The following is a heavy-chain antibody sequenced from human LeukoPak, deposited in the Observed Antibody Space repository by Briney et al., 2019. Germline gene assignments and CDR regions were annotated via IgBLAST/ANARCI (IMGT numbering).Heavy chain of an antibody. CDR1: GGSIRSSGYY. V-gene: IGHV4-39*01. J-gene: IGHJ4*02. Sequence: SETLSLTCTVSGGSIRSSGYYWGWIRQPPGKGLEWIGSIYYSGSTYYNPSLKSRVTISVDTSKNQFSLKLSSVTAADTAVYYCARTKPSSGWYHYFDYWGQGTLVTVSS. CDR2: IYYSGST. CDR3: ARTKPSSGWYHYFDY. D-gene: IGHD6-19*01.